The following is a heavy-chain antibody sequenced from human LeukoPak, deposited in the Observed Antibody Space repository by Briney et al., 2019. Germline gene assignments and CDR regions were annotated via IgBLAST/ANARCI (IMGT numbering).Heavy chain of an antibody. CDR1: GYTFTGYY. V-gene: IGHV1-46*01. J-gene: IGHJ1*01. Sequence: GASVKVSCKASGYTFTGYYMHWVRQAPGQGLEWMGIINPSGGSTTYAQKFQGRVTMTRDTSTSTVYMELNSLRSEDTAVYYCARDAGATAGNEYFQYWGQGTLVTVSS. CDR3: ARDAGATAGNEYFQY. D-gene: IGHD1-26*01. CDR2: INPSGGST.